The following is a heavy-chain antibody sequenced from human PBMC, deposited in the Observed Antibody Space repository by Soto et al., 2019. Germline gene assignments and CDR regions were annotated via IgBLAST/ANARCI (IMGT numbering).Heavy chain of an antibody. J-gene: IGHJ4*02. CDR1: GFTFSDHY. V-gene: IGHV3-72*01. CDR2: TRNKANSYTT. D-gene: IGHD7-27*01. Sequence: GESLKISCAASGFTFSDHYMDWVRQAPGKGLEWVGRTRNKANSYTTEYAASVKGRFTISRDDSKNSLYLQMNSLKTEDTAVYYCARAGNWGSDYWGQGTLVTVSS. CDR3: ARAGNWGSDY.